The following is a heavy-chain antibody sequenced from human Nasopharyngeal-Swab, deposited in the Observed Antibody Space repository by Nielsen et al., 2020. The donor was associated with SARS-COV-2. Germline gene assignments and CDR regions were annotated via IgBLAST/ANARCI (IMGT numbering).Heavy chain of an antibody. Sequence: PGKGLEWIGYIYYSGSTNYNPSLKSRVTISVDTSKNQFSLKLSSVTAADTAVYYCARTSSYYYDSSGYYDYWGQGTLVTVS. CDR2: IYYSGST. V-gene: IGHV4-59*13. CDR3: ARTSSYYYDSSGYYDY. J-gene: IGHJ4*02. D-gene: IGHD3-22*01.